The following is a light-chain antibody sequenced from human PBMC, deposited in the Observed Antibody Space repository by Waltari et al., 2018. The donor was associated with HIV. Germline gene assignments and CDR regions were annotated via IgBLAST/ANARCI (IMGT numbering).Light chain of an antibody. CDR1: QGISNS. Sequence: LSASVGASVTITCRARQGISNSLAWYQQKPGKAPKLLLYAASRLESGVPSRFSGSGSGTDYTLTISSLQPEDFATYYCQQYYSTPLTFGQGTKVEIK. J-gene: IGKJ4*01. V-gene: IGKV1-NL1*01. CDR3: QQYYSTPLT. CDR2: AAS.